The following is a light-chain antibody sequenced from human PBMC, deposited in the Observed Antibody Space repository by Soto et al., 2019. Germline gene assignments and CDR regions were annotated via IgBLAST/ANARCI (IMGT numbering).Light chain of an antibody. Sequence: SVLTQPAPLSGAPGQSITISRTGDRSGVGGYNYVSWYQQHPGKAPKLVIYDVSNRPSGVSNRFSGSKSGNTASLTISGIQAEDEADYYCSSYTSTSTYVFGTGTKVTVL. CDR2: DVS. CDR3: SSYTSTSTYV. CDR1: RSGVGGYNY. J-gene: IGLJ1*01. V-gene: IGLV2-14*01.